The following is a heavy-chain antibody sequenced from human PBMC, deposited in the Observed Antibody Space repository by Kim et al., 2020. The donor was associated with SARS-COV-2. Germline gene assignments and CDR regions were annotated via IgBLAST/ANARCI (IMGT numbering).Heavy chain of an antibody. CDR3: ASAYDILTGIDY. V-gene: IGHV3-21*01. J-gene: IGHJ4*02. CDR2: ISSSSSYI. CDR1: GFTFSSYS. Sequence: GGSLRLSCAASGFTFSSYSMNWVRQAPGKGLEWVSSISSSSSYIYYADSVKGRFTISRDNAKNSLYLQMNSLRAGDTAVYYCASAYDILTGIDYWGQGTLVTVSS. D-gene: IGHD3-9*01.